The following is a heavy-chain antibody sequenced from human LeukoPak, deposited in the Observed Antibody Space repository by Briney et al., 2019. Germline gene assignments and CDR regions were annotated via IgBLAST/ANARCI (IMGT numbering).Heavy chain of an antibody. V-gene: IGHV3-30-3*01. CDR2: ISYDGSNK. CDR1: GFTFSSYA. Sequence: GRSLRLSCAASGFTFSSYAMHWVRQAPGKGLEWVAVISYDGSNKYYADSVKGRFTISRDNSKNTLYLQMNSLRAEDTAVYYCARDAYGMDVWGQGTTVTVSS. CDR3: ARDAYGMDV. J-gene: IGHJ6*02.